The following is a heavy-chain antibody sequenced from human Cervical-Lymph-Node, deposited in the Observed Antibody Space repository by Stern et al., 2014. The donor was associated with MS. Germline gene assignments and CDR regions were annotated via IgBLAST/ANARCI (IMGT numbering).Heavy chain of an antibody. J-gene: IGHJ4*02. CDR2: INPSSGST. Sequence: QVQLVQSGAEVKKPGASVKVSCETSGYNFTSYYIHWVRQAPGQGLEWMGLINPSSGSTQYAQKFQVRVTMTSDTSTSTLSMKMSTLRSDDTALYYCARQNLVRGITELDYWGQGTLLIVSS. V-gene: IGHV1-46*01. CDR1: GYNFTSYY. CDR3: ARQNLVRGITELDY. D-gene: IGHD3-10*01.